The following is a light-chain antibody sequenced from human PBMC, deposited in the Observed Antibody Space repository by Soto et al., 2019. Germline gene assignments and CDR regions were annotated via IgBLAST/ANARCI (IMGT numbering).Light chain of an antibody. Sequence: QSVLTQPPSVSGAPGQRVTISCTGSSSNIGAGYDVHWYRQRPGTAPKLLIFGNINLPSGVPDRFSCSKSGTSSSLAITGLQAEDEGDYYCQSYDSTLSARYVFGTGTKVTVL. CDR1: SSNIGAGYD. CDR3: QSYDSTLSARYV. CDR2: GNI. V-gene: IGLV1-40*01. J-gene: IGLJ1*01.